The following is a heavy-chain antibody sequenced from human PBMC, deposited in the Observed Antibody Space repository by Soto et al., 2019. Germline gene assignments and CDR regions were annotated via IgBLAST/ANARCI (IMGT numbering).Heavy chain of an antibody. CDR3: AITPRSSYGPFDY. J-gene: IGHJ4*02. CDR1: GFTFNDYY. CDR2: ISVTSAYT. D-gene: IGHD5-18*01. Sequence: PGGSLRLSCVASGFTFNDYYMSWIRQAPGKGIEWLSYISVTSAYTNYAESVKGRFTISRDNAQNSLYLQMNSLRAEDTALYYCAITPRSSYGPFDYWGRGTLVT. V-gene: IGHV3-11*06.